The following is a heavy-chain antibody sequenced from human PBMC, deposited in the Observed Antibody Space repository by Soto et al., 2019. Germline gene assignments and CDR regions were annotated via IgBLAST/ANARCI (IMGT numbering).Heavy chain of an antibody. CDR2: ISHSGSA. J-gene: IGHJ4*02. CDR3: ARGLGPHMAPAGM. D-gene: IGHD6-13*01. V-gene: IGHV4-34*01. Sequence: QVQLQQWGAGLLKPSETLSLTCAVSSGSFSNYYWSWIRQPPGKGLEWIGGISHSGSANYNPSLKSRLTISVDTSKNQFSLNLTSVTAADAAVYYCARGLGPHMAPAGMWSQGTLVTVSS. CDR1: SGSFSNYY.